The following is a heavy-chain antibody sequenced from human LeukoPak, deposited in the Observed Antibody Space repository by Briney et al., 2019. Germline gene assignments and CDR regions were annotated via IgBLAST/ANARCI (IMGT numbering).Heavy chain of an antibody. D-gene: IGHD3-9*01. CDR2: IRYDGSNG. V-gene: IGHV3-30*02. CDR1: GFTFDTYG. CDR3: AKGARSHVLIFDY. Sequence: GGSLRLSCAASGFTFDTYGLHWVRQAPGKGLEWVALIRYDGSNGYYLESVKGRFTISRDNSKNTLYLQMNSLRAEDTAVYYCAKGARSHVLIFDYWGQGALVTVSS. J-gene: IGHJ4*02.